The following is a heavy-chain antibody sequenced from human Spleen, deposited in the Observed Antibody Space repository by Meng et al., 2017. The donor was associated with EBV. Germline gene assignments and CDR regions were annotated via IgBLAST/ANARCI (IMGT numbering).Heavy chain of an antibody. D-gene: IGHD3-10*02. V-gene: IGHV4-30-2*01. Sequence: QAQESGSRLGKPSSTLSLTCDVSGCSITTGGYSWSWIRQPPGKGLEWIGYIYHDGSAYYNPSLRSRVTISEDRSKNQFSLKLSSVTAADTAVYYCARGGQYYYVNWFDPWGQGTLVTVSS. CDR3: ARGGQYYYVNWFDP. J-gene: IGHJ5*02. CDR2: IYHDGSA. CDR1: GCSITTGGYS.